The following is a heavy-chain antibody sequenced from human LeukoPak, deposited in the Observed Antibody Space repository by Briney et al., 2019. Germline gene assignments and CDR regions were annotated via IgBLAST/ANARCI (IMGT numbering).Heavy chain of an antibody. J-gene: IGHJ5*02. CDR3: ARLGGYGKNWFNP. CDR2: IYPDGSHT. CDR1: GFRFSDQW. D-gene: IGHD5-12*01. Sequence: GESLKISCKASGFRFSDQWIGWVRQKPGKDLEWMGIIYPDGSHTAYSPSFQGQVTISADKSISTAYLQWSSLRASDTAMYYCARLGGYGKNWFNPWGQGTLVTVSS. V-gene: IGHV5-51*01.